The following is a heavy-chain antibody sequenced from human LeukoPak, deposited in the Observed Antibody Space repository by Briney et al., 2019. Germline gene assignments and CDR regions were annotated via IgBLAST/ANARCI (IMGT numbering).Heavy chain of an antibody. Sequence: GGSLTLSCAASGFSFSSHSGNWVRQPPGKGLEWVSSVSNSRSLIYYADSQMGRFTLSRDHDNKPLYQQMNILTAEHTAVYYEASDCVWGCGRDYWGQGTLVTVSS. D-gene: IGHD3-16*01. CDR2: VSNSRSLI. CDR1: GFSFSSHS. CDR3: ASDCVWGCGRDY. J-gene: IGHJ4*02. V-gene: IGHV3-21*01.